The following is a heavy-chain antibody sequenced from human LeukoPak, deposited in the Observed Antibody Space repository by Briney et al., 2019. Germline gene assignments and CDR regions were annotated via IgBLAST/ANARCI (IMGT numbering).Heavy chain of an antibody. V-gene: IGHV4-4*07. D-gene: IGHD6-19*01. CDR1: GGPISSYY. CDR2: IYTSGST. CDR3: ARGRSGSGWFPADY. J-gene: IGHJ4*02. Sequence: SETLSLTCTVSGGPISSYYWSWIRQPAGKGLEWIGRIYTSGSTNYNPSLKSRVTMSVDTSKNQFSLKLSSVTAADTAVYYCARGRSGSGWFPADYWGQGTLVTVSS.